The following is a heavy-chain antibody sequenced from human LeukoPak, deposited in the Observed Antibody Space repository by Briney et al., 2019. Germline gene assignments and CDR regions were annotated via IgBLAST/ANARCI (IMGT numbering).Heavy chain of an antibody. CDR3: ARDPMRGGDYDAFDI. CDR2: VSISSGNI. V-gene: IGHV3-48*04. Sequence: GGSLRLSCAASGFTFSGHNMNWVRQAPGKGLEWVSFVSISSGNIYYADSVKGRFRISRDNAKSSLDLEMNSLRAEDTAVYYCARDPMRGGDYDAFDIWGQGTMVTVSS. D-gene: IGHD4-17*01. J-gene: IGHJ3*02. CDR1: GFTFSGHN.